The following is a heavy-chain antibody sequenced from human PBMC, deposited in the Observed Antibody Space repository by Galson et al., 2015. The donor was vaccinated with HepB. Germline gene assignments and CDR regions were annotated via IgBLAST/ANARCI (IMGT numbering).Heavy chain of an antibody. V-gene: IGHV4-34*01. CDR2: IYTSGST. CDR1: GGSFSVYY. CDR3: ARGLSSSREEGLDY. Sequence: SETLSLTCAVYGGSFSVYYWSWIRQPPWKGLEWIGRIYTSGSTNYNPSLKSRVTISVDTSKNQFSLKLSSVTAADTAVYYCARGLSSSREEGLDYWGQGTLVTVSS. J-gene: IGHJ4*02. D-gene: IGHD6-13*01.